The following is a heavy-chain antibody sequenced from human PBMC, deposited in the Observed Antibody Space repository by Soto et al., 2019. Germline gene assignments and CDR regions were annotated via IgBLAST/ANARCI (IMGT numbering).Heavy chain of an antibody. J-gene: IGHJ4*02. CDR2: ISAHHGNT. V-gene: IGHV1-18*01. CDR1: GYTFTSYG. Sequence: QVRLVQSGAEVKKPGASVKVSCKGSGYTFTSYGITWVRQAPGQGLEWMGGISAHHGNTNYAAKPQDRVTVNRDPSTSTANMELRSLGSDATAVSYCARGRDGDYWGQGDLVTVSS. D-gene: IGHD6-6*01. CDR3: ARGRDGDY.